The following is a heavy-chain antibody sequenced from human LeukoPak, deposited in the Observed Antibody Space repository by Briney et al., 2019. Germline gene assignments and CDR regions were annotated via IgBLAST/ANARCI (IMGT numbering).Heavy chain of an antibody. J-gene: IGHJ5*02. CDR3: ARGAENWFDP. CDR2: MNPNSGNT. D-gene: IGHD1-14*01. CDR1: GGTFSSYA. V-gene: IGHV1-8*02. Sequence: ASVKVSCKASGGTFSSYAISWVRQATGQGLEWMGWMNPNSGNTGYAQKFQGRVTMTRNTSISTAYMELSSLRSEDTAVYYCARGAENWFDPWGQGTLVTVSS.